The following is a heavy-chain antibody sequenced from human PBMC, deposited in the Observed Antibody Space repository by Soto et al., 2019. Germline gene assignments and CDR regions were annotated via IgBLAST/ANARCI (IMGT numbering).Heavy chain of an antibody. CDR1: GFTFSSYA. CDR2: ISGSGGST. J-gene: IGHJ6*02. CDR3: AKCGLRKYQLLVPPYYYYGMDV. V-gene: IGHV3-23*01. Sequence: PGGSLRLSCAASGFTFSSYAMSWVRQAPGKGLEWVSAISGSGGSTYYADSVKGRFTISRDNSKNTLYLQMNSLRAEDTAVYYCAKCGLRKYQLLVPPYYYYGMDVWGQGTTVTVSS. D-gene: IGHD2-2*01.